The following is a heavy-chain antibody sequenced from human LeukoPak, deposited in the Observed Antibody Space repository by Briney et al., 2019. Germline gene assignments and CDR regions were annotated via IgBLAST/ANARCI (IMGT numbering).Heavy chain of an antibody. V-gene: IGHV4-59*08. D-gene: IGHD2-2*01. Sequence: SETLSLTCTVSGGSLSSYYWSWIRQPPGKGLEWIGYIYYSGSTNYNPSLKSRVTISVDTSKNQFSLKLSSVTAADTAVYYCARTSGYCSSTSCYSPLDYWGQGTLVTVSS. CDR2: IYYSGST. CDR1: GGSLSSYY. CDR3: ARTSGYCSSTSCYSPLDY. J-gene: IGHJ4*02.